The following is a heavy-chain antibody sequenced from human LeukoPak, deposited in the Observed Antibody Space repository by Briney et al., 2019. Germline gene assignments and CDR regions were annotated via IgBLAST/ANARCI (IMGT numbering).Heavy chain of an antibody. CDR2: IYYSGST. CDR1: GGSISSYY. CDR3: AGAPPLLYSSSSLGAFDI. D-gene: IGHD6-13*01. Sequence: PSDTLSLTCTVSGGSISSYYWSWIRQPPGKGLEWIGYIYYSGSTNYNPSLRSRVTISVDTSKNQFSLKLNSVTAADTAVYYCAGAPPLLYSSSSLGAFDIWGQGTMVTVSS. J-gene: IGHJ3*02. V-gene: IGHV4-59*07.